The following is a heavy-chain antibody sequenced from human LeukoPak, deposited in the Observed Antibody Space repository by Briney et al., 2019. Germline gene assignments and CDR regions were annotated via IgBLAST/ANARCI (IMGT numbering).Heavy chain of an antibody. CDR1: GFTVSSNY. J-gene: IGHJ4*02. D-gene: IGHD4-17*01. CDR3: AKLPYGDPLDY. Sequence: PGGSLRLSCAASGFTVSSNYMSWVRQAPGKGLEWVSAISGSGGSTYYADSVKGRFTISRDNSKNTLYLQMNSLRAEDTAVYYCAKLPYGDPLDYWGQGTLVTVSS. V-gene: IGHV3-23*01. CDR2: ISGSGGST.